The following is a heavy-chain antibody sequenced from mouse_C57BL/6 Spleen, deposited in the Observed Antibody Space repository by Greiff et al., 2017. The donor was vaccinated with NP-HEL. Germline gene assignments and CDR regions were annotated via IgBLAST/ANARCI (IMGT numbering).Heavy chain of an antibody. D-gene: IGHD2-3*01. CDR3: ARGDDGYLAWFAY. Sequence: VQLQQSGAELAKPGASVKLSCKASGYTFTSYWMHWVKQRPGQGLEWIGYINPSSGYTKYNQKFKDKATLTADKSSSTAYMQLSSLTYEDSAVYYCARGDDGYLAWFAYWGQGTLVTVSA. CDR2: INPSSGYT. J-gene: IGHJ3*01. CDR1: GYTFTSYW. V-gene: IGHV1-7*01.